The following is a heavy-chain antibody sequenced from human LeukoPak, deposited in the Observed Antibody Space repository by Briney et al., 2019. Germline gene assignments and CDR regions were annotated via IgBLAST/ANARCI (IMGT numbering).Heavy chain of an antibody. CDR2: VFYTGLT. V-gene: IGHV4-59*01. CDR3: ARDTSSLWYFDL. Sequence: SETLSLTCTVSGGTIRSYYWSWIRQPPGKGLEWIGYVFYTGLTNYNPSLESRVTISVDTSKNQFSLKLSSLTAADTAVYFYARDTSSLWYFDLWGRGTLVTVSS. D-gene: IGHD3-16*01. J-gene: IGHJ2*01. CDR1: GGTIRSYY.